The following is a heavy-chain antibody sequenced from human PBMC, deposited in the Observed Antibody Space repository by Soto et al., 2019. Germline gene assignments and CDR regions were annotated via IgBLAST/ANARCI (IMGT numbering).Heavy chain of an antibody. CDR1: GFSFSTYG. Sequence: GGSLRLSCAASGFSFSTYGMHWVHLAPGKGLEWVAVVSFDGNKKYYAESVKGRFTISRDNSKNTLYLQMNSLRADDTAVYYCARDPSYGPYYYGMDVWGQGTTVTVSS. V-gene: IGHV3-30*03. CDR3: ARDPSYGPYYYGMDV. J-gene: IGHJ6*02. CDR2: VSFDGNKK. D-gene: IGHD5-18*01.